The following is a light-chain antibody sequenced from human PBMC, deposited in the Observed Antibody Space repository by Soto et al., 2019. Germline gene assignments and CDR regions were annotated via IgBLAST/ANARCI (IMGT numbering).Light chain of an antibody. CDR3: HQYASSRT. Sequence: DIVLPQSPVTLSLSPGERATLSCRASQSVSSRYFAWYQQKPGQAPRLLIYAATSRAAGIPDRCSGSGSGGDFSLTISRLEPEDFAVYYCHQYASSRTFGAGTKV. CDR2: AAT. CDR1: QSVSSRY. J-gene: IGKJ4*01. V-gene: IGKV3-20*01.